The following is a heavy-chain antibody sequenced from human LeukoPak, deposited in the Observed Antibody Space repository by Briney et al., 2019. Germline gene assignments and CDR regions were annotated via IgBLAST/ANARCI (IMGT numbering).Heavy chain of an antibody. CDR1: GFTFSSYS. Sequence: GGSLRLSCAASGFTFSSYSMNWVRQAPGKGLEWVSSISSGSANIYYADSVKGRFTISRDNAKKSMYLQMNSLRAEDTAVYYCARDRYSSYWGQGTLVTVSS. V-gene: IGHV3-21*01. J-gene: IGHJ4*02. CDR2: ISSGSANI. CDR3: ARDRYSSY. D-gene: IGHD5-18*01.